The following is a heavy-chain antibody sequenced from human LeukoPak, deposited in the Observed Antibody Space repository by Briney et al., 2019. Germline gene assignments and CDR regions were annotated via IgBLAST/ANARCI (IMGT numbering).Heavy chain of an antibody. CDR3: ARHFVRSGSYWANY. V-gene: IGHV4-38-2*01. Sequence: SETLSLTCAVSGYSISSGYYWGWIRQPPGKGLEWIGIIYHSGSTYYNPSLKSRVTISVDTSKNQFSLRVTSVTAADTAVYYCARHFVRSGSYWANYWGQGTLVTVSS. CDR1: GYSISSGYY. J-gene: IGHJ4*02. CDR2: IYHSGST. D-gene: IGHD1-26*01.